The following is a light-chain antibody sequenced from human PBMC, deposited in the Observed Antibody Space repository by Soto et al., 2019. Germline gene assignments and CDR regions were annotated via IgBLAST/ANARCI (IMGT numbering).Light chain of an antibody. CDR2: RAS. CDR1: QSINTW. Sequence: DIQMTQSPSTLSASVGDRVTITCRASQSINTWLAWYQQKPGKAPKLLIYRASTLESGVPSRFSGSGSGTEVTLTIGILQPDDFSTYCFQLYNTYSGTFGPGTKVDI. J-gene: IGKJ3*01. CDR3: QLYNTYSGT. V-gene: IGKV1-5*03.